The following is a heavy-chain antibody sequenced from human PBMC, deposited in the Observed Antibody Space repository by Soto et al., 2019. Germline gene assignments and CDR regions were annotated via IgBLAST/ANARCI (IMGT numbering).Heavy chain of an antibody. CDR3: ARGVSAGVDY. V-gene: IGHV1-8*01. J-gene: IGHJ4*02. CDR2: MEPSTGRT. D-gene: IGHD1-26*01. Sequence: QVQLVQSGAEVREPGASVKVSCKASGYSFTSLEINWVRQTAGQGLEWMGWMEPSTGRTGYAQKFQGRFNMTRDTSINTDYMELTTLTSDDTAFYYCARGVSAGVDYWGQGTLVTVSS. CDR1: GYSFTSLE.